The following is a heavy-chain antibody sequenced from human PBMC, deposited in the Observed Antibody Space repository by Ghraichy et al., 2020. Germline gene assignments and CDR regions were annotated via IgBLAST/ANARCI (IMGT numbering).Heavy chain of an antibody. CDR2: IFQSDTA. CDR1: GGSISTRGYS. D-gene: IGHD3-10*01. V-gene: IGHV4-30-2*01. Sequence: SQTLSLTCAVSGGSISTRGYSCSWIRQPPGKGLEWIGYIFQSDTAYYNPSLRSRVAISVDRSMNHFSLELTSVTAADTAVYYCARGNYGSGTYYEFWGRGTLVTVSS. J-gene: IGHJ2*01. CDR3: ARGNYGSGTYYEF.